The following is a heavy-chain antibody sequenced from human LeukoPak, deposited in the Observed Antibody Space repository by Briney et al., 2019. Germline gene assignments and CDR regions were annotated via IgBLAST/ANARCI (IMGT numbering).Heavy chain of an antibody. V-gene: IGHV7-4-1*02. D-gene: IGHD6-13*01. CDR1: GYTFTSYA. CDR2: INTNTGNP. CDR3: ASWQQLGQYNWFDP. J-gene: IGHJ5*02. Sequence: ASVKVSCKASGYTFTSYAMNWVRQAPGQGLEWMGWINTNTGNPTYAQGFTGRFVFPLDTSVSTAYLQISSLKAEDTAVYYCASWQQLGQYNWFDPWGQGTLVTVSS.